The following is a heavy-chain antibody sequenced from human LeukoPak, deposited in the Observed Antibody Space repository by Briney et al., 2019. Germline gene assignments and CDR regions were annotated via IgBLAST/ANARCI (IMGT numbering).Heavy chain of an antibody. CDR3: ARDRPGGDSYSGSC. CDR1: GFTFSSYS. CDR2: ISSSSSYI. J-gene: IGHJ4*02. D-gene: IGHD1-26*01. V-gene: IGHV3-21*01. Sequence: PGGSLRLSCAASGFTFSSYSMNWVRQAPGKGLEWVSSISSSSSYIYYADSVKGRFTISRDNAKNSLYLQMNSLRAEDTAVYYCARDRPGGDSYSGSCWGQGTLVTVSS.